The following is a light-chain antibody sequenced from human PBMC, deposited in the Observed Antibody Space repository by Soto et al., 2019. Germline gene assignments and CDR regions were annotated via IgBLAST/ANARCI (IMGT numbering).Light chain of an antibody. J-gene: IGKJ2*01. Sequence: EIVLTQSPGTLSLSPGERATLSCRASQSVTSGYLAWYQQKPGQAPRLLIYGVSSRATGISDRFSGSGSGTDFTLTISRLEPEDFAVYYCQQYDSSPPEYTFGQGTKLEIK. CDR3: QQYDSSPPEYT. CDR2: GVS. CDR1: QSVTSGY. V-gene: IGKV3-20*01.